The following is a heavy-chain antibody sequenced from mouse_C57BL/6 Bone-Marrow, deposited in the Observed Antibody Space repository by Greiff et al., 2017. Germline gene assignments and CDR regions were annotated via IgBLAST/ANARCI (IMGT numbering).Heavy chain of an antibody. Sequence: QVQLQQPGAELVKPGASVKLSCKASGYTFTSYWMHWVKQRPGRGLEWIARIDANSGGTKYNEKLKSKATLTVDTLSSTAYTQLSSLTSEDSAVYYCASSYCWYFDVWGTGTTVTVTS. D-gene: IGHD1-1*01. V-gene: IGHV1-72*01. CDR3: ASSYCWYFDV. CDR1: GYTFTSYW. CDR2: IDANSGGT. J-gene: IGHJ1*03.